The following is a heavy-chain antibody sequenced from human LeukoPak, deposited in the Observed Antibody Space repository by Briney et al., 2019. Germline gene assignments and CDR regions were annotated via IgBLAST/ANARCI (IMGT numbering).Heavy chain of an antibody. CDR1: LDSTTSNF. J-gene: IGHJ4*02. V-gene: IGHV4-39*01. CDR3: ARPGIAVAGEFFDY. Sequence: PSETLSLTCTVSLDSTTSNFWSWVRQPPGKGLEWIGSVYCNGNTYYHPSLKSRVSISLDTSKNQFSLKVNSVTAADTAVYYCARPGIAVAGEFFDYWGQGTLVTVSS. CDR2: VYCNGNT. D-gene: IGHD6-19*01.